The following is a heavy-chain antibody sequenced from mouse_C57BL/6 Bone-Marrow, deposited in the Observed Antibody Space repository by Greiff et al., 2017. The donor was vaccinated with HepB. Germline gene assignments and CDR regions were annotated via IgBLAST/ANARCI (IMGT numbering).Heavy chain of an antibody. Sequence: QVQLQQPGAELVKPGASVKMSCKASGYTFTSYWITWVKQRPGQGLERIGDIYPGSGSTNYNEKFKSKATLTVDTSSSTAYMQLSSLTSEDSAVYYCARGCYYYGPWFAYWSQGTLVTVSA. CDR2: IYPGSGST. J-gene: IGHJ3*01. D-gene: IGHD1-1*01. CDR3: ARGCYYYGPWFAY. CDR1: GYTFTSYW. V-gene: IGHV1-55*01.